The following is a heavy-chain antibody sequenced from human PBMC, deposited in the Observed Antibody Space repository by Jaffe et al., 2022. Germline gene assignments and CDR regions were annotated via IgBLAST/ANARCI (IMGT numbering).Heavy chain of an antibody. CDR1: GFTFDDYA. J-gene: IGHJ3*02. Sequence: EVQLVESGGVVVQPGGSLRLSCAASGFTFDDYAMHWVRQAPGKGLEWVSLISWDGGSTYYADSVKGRFTISRDNSKNSLYLQMNSLRAEDTALYYCAKDERGDDAFDIWGQGTMVTVSS. CDR2: ISWDGGST. CDR3: AKDERGDDAFDI. V-gene: IGHV3-43D*04. D-gene: IGHD2-21*01.